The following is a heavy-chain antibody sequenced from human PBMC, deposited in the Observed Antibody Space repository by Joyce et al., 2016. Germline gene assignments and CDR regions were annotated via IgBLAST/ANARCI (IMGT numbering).Heavy chain of an antibody. CDR1: GFTFEDYA. CDR2: MSWNSGMI. CDR3: AKDARSGYSSGWYDY. V-gene: IGHV3-9*01. D-gene: IGHD6-19*01. Sequence: EVQLVESGGGLVQPGRSLRLSCAASGFTFEDYAMRWVRQGPGKGLEWVSGMSWNSGMIGYADSVKGRFTISRDNAKKSLYLQMDSLRAEDTALYYCAKDARSGYSSGWYDYWGQGSLVTVSS. J-gene: IGHJ4*02.